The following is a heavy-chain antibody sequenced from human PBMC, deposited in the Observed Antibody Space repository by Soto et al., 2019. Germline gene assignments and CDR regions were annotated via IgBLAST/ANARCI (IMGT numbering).Heavy chain of an antibody. CDR1: GFAFSIYA. Sequence: PGGSLRLSCAASGFAFSIYAMSLVRQSPGKGLEWVSAISGSGGSTYYADSVKGRFTISRDNSKNTLYLQMKSLRAEDTAVYYCAKDVRYSGSYYFDYWGQGTRITLSS. CDR2: ISGSGGST. J-gene: IGHJ4*02. CDR3: AKDVRYSGSYYFDY. V-gene: IGHV3-23*01. D-gene: IGHD1-26*01.